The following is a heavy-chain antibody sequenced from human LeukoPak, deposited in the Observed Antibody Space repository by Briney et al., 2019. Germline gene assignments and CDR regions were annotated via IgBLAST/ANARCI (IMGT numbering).Heavy chain of an antibody. Sequence: GRSPRLSCAASGLTFSSYGMHWVRQAPGKGLEWVAVIWYDGSNKYYADSVKGRFTISRDNSKNTLYLQMNSLRAEDTAVYYCARVNYYYDSSGFDYWGQGTLVTVSS. CDR3: ARVNYYYDSSGFDY. V-gene: IGHV3-33*01. CDR2: IWYDGSNK. J-gene: IGHJ4*02. CDR1: GLTFSSYG. D-gene: IGHD3-22*01.